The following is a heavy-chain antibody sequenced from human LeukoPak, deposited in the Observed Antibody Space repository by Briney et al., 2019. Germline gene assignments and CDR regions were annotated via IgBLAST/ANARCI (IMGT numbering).Heavy chain of an antibody. CDR1: GGSISSYF. V-gene: IGHV4-4*07. CDR3: ARRVRYYDSSGYSYAFDI. Sequence: SETLSLTCTVSGGSISSYFWNWIRQPAGKGLEWIGRIYSSGSTNYNPSLKSRVTMSVDTSKNQFSLKLSSVTAADTAVYYCARRVRYYDSSGYSYAFDIWGQGTMVTVSS. D-gene: IGHD3-22*01. CDR2: IYSSGST. J-gene: IGHJ3*02.